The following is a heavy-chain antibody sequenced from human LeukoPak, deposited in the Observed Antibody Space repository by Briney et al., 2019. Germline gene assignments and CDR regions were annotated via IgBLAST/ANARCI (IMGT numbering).Heavy chain of an antibody. V-gene: IGHV3-23*01. CDR1: GFTFSTYS. CDR3: AKVTTSTGRGLCDY. Sequence: GGSLRLSCAASGFTFSTYSMTWVRQAPGKGLEWVSIISGNGVSTYYADSVKGRFTISRDNSKNTLYLQMNNLRAEDTAVYFCAKVTTSTGRGLCDYWGQGTLVTVSS. D-gene: IGHD6-25*01. CDR2: ISGNGVST. J-gene: IGHJ4*02.